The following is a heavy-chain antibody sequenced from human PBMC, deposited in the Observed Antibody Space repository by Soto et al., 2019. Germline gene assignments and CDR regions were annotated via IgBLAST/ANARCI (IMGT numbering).Heavy chain of an antibody. CDR1: GFTFSSYG. V-gene: IGHV3-30*18. CDR3: AKLTTWEIYFDY. D-gene: IGHD4-4*01. Sequence: GGSLRLSCAASGFTFSSYGMHWVRQAPGKGLEWVAVISYDGSNKYYADSVKGRFTISRDNSKNTLYLQMNSLRAEDTAVYYCAKLTTWEIYFDYWGQGTLVTVSS. CDR2: ISYDGSNK. J-gene: IGHJ4*02.